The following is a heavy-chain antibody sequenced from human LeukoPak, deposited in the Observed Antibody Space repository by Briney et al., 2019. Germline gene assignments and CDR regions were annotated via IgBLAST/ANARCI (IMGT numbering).Heavy chain of an antibody. CDR2: ISAYNGNT. D-gene: IGHD1-26*01. CDR3: ARDTDRGMGATVAYYYYYGMDV. V-gene: IGHV1-18*01. Sequence: ASVKVSCKASGYTFTSYGISWVRQAPGQGLEWMGWISAYNGNTNYAQKLQGRVTMTTDTSTSTAYMELRSLRSDDTAVYYCARDTDRGMGATVAYYYYYGMDVWGQGTTVTVSS. CDR1: GYTFTSYG. J-gene: IGHJ6*02.